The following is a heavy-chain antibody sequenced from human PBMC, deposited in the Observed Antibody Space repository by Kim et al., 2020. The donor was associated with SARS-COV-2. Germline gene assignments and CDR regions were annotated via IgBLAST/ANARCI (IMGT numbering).Heavy chain of an antibody. CDR3: ARSYYYGSGSYSASWFDP. D-gene: IGHD3-10*01. CDR2: ISAYNGNP. CDR1: GYTFTSYG. J-gene: IGHJ5*02. Sequence: ASVKVSCKASGYTFTSYGISWVRQAPGQGLEWMGWISAYNGNPNYAQKLQGRVTMTTDTSTSTAYMELRSLRSDDTAVYYCARSYYYGSGSYSASWFDPWGQGTLVTVSS. V-gene: IGHV1-18*04.